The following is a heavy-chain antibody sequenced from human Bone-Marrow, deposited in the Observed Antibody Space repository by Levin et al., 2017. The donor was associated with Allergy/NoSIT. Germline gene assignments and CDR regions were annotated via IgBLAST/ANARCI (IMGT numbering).Heavy chain of an antibody. CDR2: IYYSGST. CDR3: AREDGSTFDS. Sequence: SETLSLTCIVSGGSISRGGYHWTWIRQHAGKGLEWIGYIYYSGSTYYNPSLKSRAMISVDTSQNQFSLKVSSATAADTAVYYCAREDGSTFDSWGQGTLVTVSS. V-gene: IGHV4-31*03. CDR1: GGSISRGGYH. J-gene: IGHJ4*02. D-gene: IGHD2-2*03.